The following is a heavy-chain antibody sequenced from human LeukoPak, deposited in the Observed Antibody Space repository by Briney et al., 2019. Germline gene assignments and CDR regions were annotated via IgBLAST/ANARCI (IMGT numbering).Heavy chain of an antibody. CDR1: GGSINSHY. V-gene: IGHV4-59*11. Sequence: SETLSLTCTVSGGSINSHYWSWIRQPPGKGLEWIGHIYYSGTTKYKPSLKSRVTISVDRSNNQFSLKLRSVTAADTAVYYCARHGRGFRGSGSYPYTFDYWGQGTLVTVSS. J-gene: IGHJ4*02. CDR2: IYYSGTT. CDR3: ARHGRGFRGSGSYPYTFDY. D-gene: IGHD3-10*01.